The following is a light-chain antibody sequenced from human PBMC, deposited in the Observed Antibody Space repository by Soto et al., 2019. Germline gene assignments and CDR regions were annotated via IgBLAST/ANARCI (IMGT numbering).Light chain of an antibody. Sequence: QSALTQPRSVSGSPGQSVTISCTGSSSDVGGYDYVSWYQHHPGKAPKLMIYDVTKRPSGVPDRFSGSKSGNTASLTISGLQAEDEADYYCCSFRSGSTLFGTGTKVTVL. CDR1: SSDVGGYDY. J-gene: IGLJ1*01. CDR3: CSFRSGSTL. V-gene: IGLV2-11*01. CDR2: DVT.